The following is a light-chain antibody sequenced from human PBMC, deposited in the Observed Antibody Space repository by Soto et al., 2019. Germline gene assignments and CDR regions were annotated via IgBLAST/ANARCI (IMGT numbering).Light chain of an antibody. CDR1: QAISSC. Sequence: DIQMTQSPSTLSASTGDRVTITCRASQAISSCLAWYQQKPGKAPKLLIYTASTLKSGVPSRFSGSGSGTDFTLTISSLQSDDFAAYYCQHYNSYSEAFGQGTKVDIK. CDR3: QHYNSYSEA. J-gene: IGKJ1*01. CDR2: TAS. V-gene: IGKV1-5*03.